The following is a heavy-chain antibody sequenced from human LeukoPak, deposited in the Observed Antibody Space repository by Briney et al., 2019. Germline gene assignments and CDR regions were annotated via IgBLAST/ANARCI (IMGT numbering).Heavy chain of an antibody. CDR2: IYPGDSDT. Sequence: GESLKISRKGSGYSFTSYWIGWVRQMPGKSLEWMGIIYPGDSDTRYSPSFQGQVTISADETISTAYLQWSSLKASDTAMYYCARISGWYGGGYFDYWGQGTLVTASS. J-gene: IGHJ4*02. D-gene: IGHD6-19*01. CDR1: GYSFTSYW. CDR3: ARISGWYGGGYFDY. V-gene: IGHV5-51*01.